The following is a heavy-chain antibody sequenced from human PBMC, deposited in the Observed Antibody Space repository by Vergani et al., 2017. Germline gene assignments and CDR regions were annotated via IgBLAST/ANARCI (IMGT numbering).Heavy chain of an antibody. CDR2: IIPIFGTA. CDR3: ARSWGFGESWYFDL. Sequence: QVQLVQSGAEVKKPGSSVKVSCKASGGTFSSYAISWVRQAPGQGLEWMGGIIPIFGTANYAQKFQGRVTITADESTSTAYMELSSLSSVTAADTAVYYCARSWGFGESWYFDLWGRGTLVTVSS. V-gene: IGHV1-69*01. D-gene: IGHD3-10*01. J-gene: IGHJ2*01. CDR1: GGTFSSYA.